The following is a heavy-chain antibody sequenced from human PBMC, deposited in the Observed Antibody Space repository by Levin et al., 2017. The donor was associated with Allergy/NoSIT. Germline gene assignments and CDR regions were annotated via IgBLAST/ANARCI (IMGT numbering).Heavy chain of an antibody. CDR3: ARRYSSSTVYYFDY. V-gene: IGHV1-3*01. J-gene: IGHJ4*02. D-gene: IGHD6-6*01. Sequence: GESLKISCQASGYTFTSYAMHWVRQAPGQRLEWMGWINAGNGNTKYSQKFQGRVTITRDTSASTAYMELSSLRSEDTAVYYCARRYSSSTVYYFDYWGQGTLVTVSS. CDR2: INAGNGNT. CDR1: GYTFTSYA.